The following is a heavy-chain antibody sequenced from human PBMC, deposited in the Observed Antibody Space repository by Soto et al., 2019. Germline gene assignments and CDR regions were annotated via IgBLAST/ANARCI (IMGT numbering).Heavy chain of an antibody. CDR3: ERRYDCHRYLDL. CDR1: VCSIIISNC. D-gene: IGHD1-20*01. CDR2: IYHSGST. J-gene: IGHJ2*01. V-gene: IGHV4-4*02. Sequence: SATXSLSCAVSVCSIIISNCCIGFRQPPGKGLEWIGEIYHSGSTNYNPSLKSRVTISVDKSKNQFSLKLSSVTAADTAVYYCERRYDCHRYLDLWGRGTLV.